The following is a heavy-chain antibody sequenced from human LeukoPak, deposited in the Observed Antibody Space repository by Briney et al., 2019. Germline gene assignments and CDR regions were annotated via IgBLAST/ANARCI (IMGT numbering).Heavy chain of an antibody. CDR2: IYYSGGT. CDR1: GGSISSYY. CDR3: ARAQIHSSGWFWFHFDS. V-gene: IGHV4-59*01. J-gene: IGHJ4*02. Sequence: SETLSLTCTVSGGSISSYYWSWIRQPPGKGLEWIGYIYYSGGTNYNPSLKSRVTISVDTSKDQFSLKLSSVTAADTAVYYCARAQIHSSGWFWFHFDSWGQGTLVTVSS. D-gene: IGHD6-19*01.